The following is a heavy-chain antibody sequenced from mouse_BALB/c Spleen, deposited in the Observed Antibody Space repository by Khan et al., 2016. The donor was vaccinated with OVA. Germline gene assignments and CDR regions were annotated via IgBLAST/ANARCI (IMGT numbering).Heavy chain of an antibody. V-gene: IGHV3-2*02. CDR3: ARGNYYGYYFDY. Sequence: EVQLPESGPGLVKPSQSLSLTCTVTGYSITSGYAWNWIRQFPGNKLEWMGYISYSGVTSYTPSLQSRISITRDTSKNQFFLQLNSVPTEDTATYYCARGNYYGYYFDYWGQGTTLTVSS. D-gene: IGHD1-1*01. CDR1: GYSITSGYA. CDR2: ISYSGVT. J-gene: IGHJ2*01.